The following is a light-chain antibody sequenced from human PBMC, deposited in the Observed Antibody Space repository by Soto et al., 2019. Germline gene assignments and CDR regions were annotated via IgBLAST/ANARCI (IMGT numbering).Light chain of an antibody. CDR1: SSDVGGDNY. J-gene: IGLJ2*01. Sequence: QSALTQPPSASGSPGQSVTISCTGTSSDVGGDNYVSWYQQHPGKAPKLMIYEVSNRPSGVPDRFSGSKSGNSASLTVSGLQAEDEADYYCRSYEGSNNVVFGGGTKVTVL. CDR2: EVS. CDR3: RSYEGSNNVV. V-gene: IGLV2-8*01.